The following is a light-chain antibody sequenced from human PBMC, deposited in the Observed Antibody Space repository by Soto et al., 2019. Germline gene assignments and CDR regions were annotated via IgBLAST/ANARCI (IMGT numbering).Light chain of an antibody. CDR3: QSYDSSLSGVV. CDR1: SSNIGAGYD. CDR2: GNS. V-gene: IGLV1-40*01. Sequence: QSVLTQPPSVSGAPGQRVTISCTGSSSNIGAGYDVHWYQQLPGTAPKLLIYGNSNRPSGVPDRFSGSKSGTSASLAITGLQADDEAVYYCQSYDSSLSGVVFGGGTKLTVL. J-gene: IGLJ2*01.